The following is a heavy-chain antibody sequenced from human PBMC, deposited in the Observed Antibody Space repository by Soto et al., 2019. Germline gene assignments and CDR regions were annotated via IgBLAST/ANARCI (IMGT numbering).Heavy chain of an antibody. CDR2: ISSSSSYI. V-gene: IGHV3-21*01. J-gene: IGHJ4*02. Sequence: EVQLVESGGGLVKPGGSLRLSCAASGFTFSSYSMNWVRQAPGKGLEWVSSISSSSSYIYYADSVKGRFTISRDNAKNSLYRQMNSLRAEDTAVYYCARDQKSSGCGYWGQGTLVTVSS. CDR1: GFTFSSYS. CDR3: ARDQKSSGCGY. D-gene: IGHD6-19*01.